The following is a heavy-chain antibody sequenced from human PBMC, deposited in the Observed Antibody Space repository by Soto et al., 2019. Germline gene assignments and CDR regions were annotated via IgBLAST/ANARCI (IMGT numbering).Heavy chain of an antibody. CDR2: INHSGST. J-gene: IGHJ4*02. CDR3: ARLYGSGSSLDY. D-gene: IGHD3-10*01. CDR1: GGSFSGYY. V-gene: IGHV4-34*01. Sequence: PSETLSLTCAVYGGSFSGYYWSWIRQPPGKGLEWIGEINHSGSTNYNPSLKSRVTISVDTSKNQFSLKLSSVTAADTAVYYCARLYGSGSSLDYWGQGTLVTVSS.